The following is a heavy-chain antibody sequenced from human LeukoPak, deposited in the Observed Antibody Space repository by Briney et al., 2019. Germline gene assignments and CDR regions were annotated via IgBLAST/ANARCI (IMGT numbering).Heavy chain of an antibody. CDR2: ISYDGSNK. V-gene: IGHV3-30-3*01. Sequence: GGSLRLSFAASGFTFSSYAMHWVRQAPGKGLEWVAVISYDGSNKYYADSVKGRFTISRDNSKNTLYLQMNSLRAEDTAVYYCARGRAVAGLGAFDIWGQGTMVIVSS. CDR1: GFTFSSYA. CDR3: ARGRAVAGLGAFDI. D-gene: IGHD6-19*01. J-gene: IGHJ3*02.